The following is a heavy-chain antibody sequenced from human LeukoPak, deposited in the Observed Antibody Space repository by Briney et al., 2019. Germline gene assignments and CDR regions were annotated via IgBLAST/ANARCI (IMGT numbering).Heavy chain of an antibody. Sequence: VASVKVSCKASGYTFTNFGINWVRQAPGQGLEWVGWINTNTGNPTYAQGFTGRFVFSLDTSVSTAYLQISSLKAEDTAVYYCATDSGSSQFDYWGQGTLVTVSS. CDR2: INTNTGNP. D-gene: IGHD1-26*01. V-gene: IGHV7-4-1*02. CDR3: ATDSGSSQFDY. J-gene: IGHJ4*02. CDR1: GYTFTNFG.